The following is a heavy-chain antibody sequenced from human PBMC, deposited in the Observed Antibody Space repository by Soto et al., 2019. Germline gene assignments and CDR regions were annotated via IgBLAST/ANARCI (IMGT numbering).Heavy chain of an antibody. V-gene: IGHV1-2*02. Sequence: ASVKVSCKASGYTFTGYYMHWVRQAPGQGLEWMGWINPNSGGTNYAQKFQGRVTMTRDTSISTAYMEPSRLRSDDTAVYYCARAPVVATIRGRRDYWGQGTLVTVSS. CDR3: ARAPVVATIRGRRDY. CDR1: GYTFTGYY. CDR2: INPNSGGT. D-gene: IGHD5-12*01. J-gene: IGHJ4*02.